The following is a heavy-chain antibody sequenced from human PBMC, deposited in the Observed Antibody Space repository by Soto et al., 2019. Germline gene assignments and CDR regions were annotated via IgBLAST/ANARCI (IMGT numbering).Heavy chain of an antibody. J-gene: IGHJ4*02. D-gene: IGHD2-15*01. CDR2: ISTYNGNT. Sequence: QVQLVQSGAEVKKPGASVKVSCKASGYTFTSFGISWVRQAPGQGLEWMGWISTYNGNTNYAQKLQGRVTMTTDTSTSTAYMELRSLRSDDTAVYYCGREYCSVGSCYSPDYWGQGTLVTVSS. CDR3: GREYCSVGSCYSPDY. V-gene: IGHV1-18*01. CDR1: GYTFTSFG.